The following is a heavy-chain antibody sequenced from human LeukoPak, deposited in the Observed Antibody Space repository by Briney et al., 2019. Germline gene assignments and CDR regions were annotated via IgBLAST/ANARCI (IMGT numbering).Heavy chain of an antibody. CDR1: GFTFGTYA. V-gene: IGHV3-30*04. D-gene: IGHD1-26*01. CDR2: ILSDGSIQ. J-gene: IGHJ4*02. Sequence: GGSLRLSCAASGFTFGTYAMHWVRQAPGKGLEWVAVILSDGSIQNSADSVRGRFIISRDNSKNTLFLQMNRLRTEDTAVYYRARGAILGGYNLIDDWGQGTLVTVSS. CDR3: ARGAILGGYNLIDD.